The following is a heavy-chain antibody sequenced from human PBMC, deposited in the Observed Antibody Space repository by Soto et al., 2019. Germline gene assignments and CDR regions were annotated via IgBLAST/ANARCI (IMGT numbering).Heavy chain of an antibody. CDR3: ARGMMPPGARAWYYFHS. CDR2: FSLSGTA. Sequence: QVELQESAPGLMKPSETLSPTCTVSVASITGSSYWSWNWQRARQRLHWTGRFSLSGTANYNPSLMTRFTISAHVSKNQFSLRLPSVTSAGPALYCCARGMMPPGARAWYYFHSWGPGALVTVS. CDR1: VASITGSSY. D-gene: IGHD2-8*02. V-gene: IGHV4-4*07. J-gene: IGHJ4*01.